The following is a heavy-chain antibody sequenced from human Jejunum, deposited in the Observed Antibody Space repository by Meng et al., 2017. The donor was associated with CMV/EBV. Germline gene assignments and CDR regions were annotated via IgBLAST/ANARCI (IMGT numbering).Heavy chain of an antibody. V-gene: IGHV4-4*02. Sequence: ISRSDWGCWGRQPPGTGRKGMGEIYHSGRTDYTPSLKSRVTRSAAKSKTPFSLKLLCVTAVNPAVNYCSRGGEHYYGSGSRSYYFDYWGQGTLVTVSS. J-gene: IGHJ4*02. CDR2: IYHSGRT. CDR3: SRGGEHYYGSGSRSYYFDY. CDR1: ISRSDW. D-gene: IGHD3-10*01.